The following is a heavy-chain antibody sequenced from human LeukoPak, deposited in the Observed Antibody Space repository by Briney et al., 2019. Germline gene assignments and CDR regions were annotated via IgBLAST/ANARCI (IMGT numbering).Heavy chain of an antibody. CDR1: GYTLTGYY. CDR3: ARSYYYGSGSYRPLDY. V-gene: IGHV1-2*04. Sequence: ASVTVSCKASGYTLTGYYMHWVRQAPGQGLEWMGWINPNNGGTNYAQKFQGWVTLTRDTSISTAYMELSRLRCDDTAVYYCARSYYYGSGSYRPLDYWGQETLVTVSS. D-gene: IGHD3-10*01. CDR2: INPNNGGT. J-gene: IGHJ4*02.